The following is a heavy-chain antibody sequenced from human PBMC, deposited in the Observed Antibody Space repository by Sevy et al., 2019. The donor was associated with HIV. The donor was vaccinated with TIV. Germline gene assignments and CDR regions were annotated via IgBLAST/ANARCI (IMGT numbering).Heavy chain of an antibody. CDR2: IGSGSSYI. CDR3: ARGDYYGSLYYFDY. J-gene: IGHJ4*02. D-gene: IGHD3-10*01. CDR1: GFTFSNYF. Sequence: GGSLRLSCAASGFTFSNYFMNWVRQAPGKGLEWVSSIGSGSSYIFYADSLKGRFTISRDNAKNSLYLHMNSLRAEDTAVYYCARGDYYGSLYYFDYWGPGTLVTVS. V-gene: IGHV3-21*01.